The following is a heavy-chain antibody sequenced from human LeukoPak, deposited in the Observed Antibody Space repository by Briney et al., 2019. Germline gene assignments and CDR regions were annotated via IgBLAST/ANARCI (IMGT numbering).Heavy chain of an antibody. J-gene: IGHJ6*03. CDR2: IYTSGST. CDR1: GGSISSYY. D-gene: IGHD2-15*01. CDR3: ARAQTCSGGSCYSWYYYYYMDV. Sequence: SETLSLTCTVSGGSISSYYWSWIRQPAGKGLEWIGRIYTSGSTNYNPSLKSRVTISVDTSKNQFSLKLSSVTAADTAVYYCARAQTCSGGSCYSWYYYYYMDVWGKGTTVTVSS. V-gene: IGHV4-4*07.